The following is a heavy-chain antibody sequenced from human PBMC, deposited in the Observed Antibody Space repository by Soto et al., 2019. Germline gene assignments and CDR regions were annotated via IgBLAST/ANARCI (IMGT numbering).Heavy chain of an antibody. D-gene: IGHD3-16*01. Sequence: QVQLVQSGAEVKKPGASVTVSCKASGYTFTTYGVSWVRQAPVQGLEWLGWINGYNGNAKYAENLQGRVTMTTDTYTSTADMELRSLRSDDTAVYYCARMGDVPYYYYGMDGWGQGTTVTVSS. CDR1: GYTFTTYG. CDR2: INGYNGNA. CDR3: ARMGDVPYYYYGMDG. J-gene: IGHJ6*02. V-gene: IGHV1-18*01.